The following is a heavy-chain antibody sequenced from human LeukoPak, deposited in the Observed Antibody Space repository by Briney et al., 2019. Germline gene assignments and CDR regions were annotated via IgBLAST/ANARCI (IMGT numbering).Heavy chain of an antibody. J-gene: IGHJ4*02. CDR1: GGSISSSSYY. D-gene: IGHD3-10*01. Sequence: PSETLSLTCTVSGGSISSSSYYWGWIRQPPGKGLEGIGSIYYSGSTYYNPSLKSRVTISVDTSKNQFSLKLSSVTAADTAVYYCAILNKPGFGEEYYFDYWGQGTLVTVSS. CDR3: AILNKPGFGEEYYFDY. V-gene: IGHV4-39*01. CDR2: IYYSGST.